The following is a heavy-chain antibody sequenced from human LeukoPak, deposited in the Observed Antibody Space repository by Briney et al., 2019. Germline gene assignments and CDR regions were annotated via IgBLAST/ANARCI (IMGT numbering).Heavy chain of an antibody. CDR1: GGTFTSYA. CDR2: IIPIFGTA. CDR3: ARESDYVWGSYRF. D-gene: IGHD3-16*02. V-gene: IGHV1-69*05. Sequence: SVKVSCKASGGTFTSYAISWVRQAPGQGLEWMGGIIPIFGTANYAQKFQGRVTITTDESTSTAYMELSSLRSEDTAVYYCARESDYVWGSYRFWGQGTLVTVSS. J-gene: IGHJ4*02.